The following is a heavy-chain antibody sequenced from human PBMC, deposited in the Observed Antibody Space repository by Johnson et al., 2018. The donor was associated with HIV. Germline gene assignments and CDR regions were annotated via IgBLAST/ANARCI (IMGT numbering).Heavy chain of an antibody. D-gene: IGHD6-6*01. Sequence: EVQLVESGGGLVQPGGSLRLSCAASGFTVSSNYMSWLRQAPGKALEWVSVIYSGDSTYYADSVKGRFTISRDNSKNTLYLQMNSLRAEDTAVYYCARVGQKLVPVPRGAFDIWGQGTMVTVSS. CDR3: ARVGQKLVPVPRGAFDI. J-gene: IGHJ3*02. CDR1: GFTVSSNY. CDR2: IYSGDST. V-gene: IGHV3-66*02.